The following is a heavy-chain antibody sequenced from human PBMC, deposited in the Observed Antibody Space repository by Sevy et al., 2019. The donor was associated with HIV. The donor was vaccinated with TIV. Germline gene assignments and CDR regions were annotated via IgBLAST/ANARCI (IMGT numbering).Heavy chain of an antibody. J-gene: IGHJ3*02. V-gene: IGHV4-59*08. CDR3: ARLNDLDT. CDR2: VYYTGGT. CDR1: GGSINSDH. Sequence: SETLSLTCTVSGGSINSDHWNWIRQPPGKGLEWIGYVYYTGGTNYNPSLKNRVTISVDRTKNQFSLKLTSVTAADTAVYYCARLNDLDTWGQGTMVTVSS.